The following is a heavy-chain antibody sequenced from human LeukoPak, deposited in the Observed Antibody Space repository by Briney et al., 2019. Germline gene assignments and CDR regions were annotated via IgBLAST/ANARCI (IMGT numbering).Heavy chain of an antibody. CDR2: IRYDGSNK. V-gene: IGHV3-30*02. D-gene: IGHD3-22*01. CDR1: GFTSSSYG. J-gene: IGHJ3*02. CDR3: AKGAYYYDSSGDDAFDI. Sequence: GGSLRLSCAASGFTSSSYGMHWVRQAPGKGLEWVAFIRYDGSNKYYADSVKGRFTISRDNSKNTLYLQMNSLRAEDTAVYYCAKGAYYYDSSGDDAFDIWGQGTMVTVSS.